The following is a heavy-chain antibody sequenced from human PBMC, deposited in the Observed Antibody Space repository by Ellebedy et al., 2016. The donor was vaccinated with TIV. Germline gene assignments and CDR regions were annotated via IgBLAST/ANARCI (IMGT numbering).Heavy chain of an antibody. V-gene: IGHV3-7*03. D-gene: IGHD1-26*01. CDR2: IKEDGSEE. J-gene: IGHJ4*02. Sequence: GESLKISCAASGFTFSLHWMYLVRQAPGKGLEWVANIKEDGSEEYYVDSVKGRFTISRDNAKNSLYLQMNSLRAEDTAVYYCVRDLHWSYFDWGQGTLVTVSS. CDR1: GFTFSLHW. CDR3: VRDLHWSYFD.